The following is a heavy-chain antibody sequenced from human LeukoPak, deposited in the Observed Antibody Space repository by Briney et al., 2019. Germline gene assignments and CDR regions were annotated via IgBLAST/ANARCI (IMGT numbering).Heavy chain of an antibody. CDR1: GGSISSYY. CDR3: ARAVKYYYDSSGYPKWFDP. D-gene: IGHD3-22*01. CDR2: IYYSGST. Sequence: SETLSLTCTVSGGSISSYYWSWIRQPPGKGLEWIGYIYYSGSTNYNPSLKGRVTISVDTSKNQFSLKLSSVTAADTAVYYCARAVKYYYDSSGYPKWFDPWGQGTLVTISS. V-gene: IGHV4-59*01. J-gene: IGHJ5*02.